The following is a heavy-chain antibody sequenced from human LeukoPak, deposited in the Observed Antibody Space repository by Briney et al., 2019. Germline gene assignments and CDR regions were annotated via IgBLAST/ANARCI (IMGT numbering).Heavy chain of an antibody. J-gene: IGHJ4*02. CDR2: INAGNGNT. D-gene: IGHD2-2*01. V-gene: IGHV1-3*01. CDR1: GYTFTSYA. Sequence: ASVKVSCKASGYTFTSYAMHWVRQAPGQRLEWMGWINAGNGNTKYSQKFQGRVTITRDTSASTAYMELSSLRSEDTAVYYCARGRNQLLGYFDYWGQGTLVTVSS. CDR3: ARGRNQLLGYFDY.